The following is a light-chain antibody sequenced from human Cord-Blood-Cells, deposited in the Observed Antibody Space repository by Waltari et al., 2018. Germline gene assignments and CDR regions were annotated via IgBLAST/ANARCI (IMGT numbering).Light chain of an antibody. CDR1: QRISSY. V-gene: IGKV1-39*01. Sequence: DIQMTQSPSSLSASVGDRVTITCRASQRISSYLNWYQQKPGKAPKLLIYAASSLQSGVPSRFSGSGSGTDFTLTNSSLQPEDFATYYCQQIYSTITFGQGTRLEIK. CDR2: AAS. J-gene: IGKJ5*01. CDR3: QQIYSTIT.